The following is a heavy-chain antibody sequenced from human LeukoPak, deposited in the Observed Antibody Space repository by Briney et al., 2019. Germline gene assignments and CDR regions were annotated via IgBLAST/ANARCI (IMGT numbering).Heavy chain of an antibody. CDR1: GYSISSGYY. CDR2: IYHSGST. J-gene: IGHJ4*02. D-gene: IGHD1-26*01. V-gene: IGHV4-38-2*02. CDR3: ARTRGGEEWELPSGYFDY. Sequence: PSETLSLTCTVSGYSISSGYYWGWIRQPPGKGLEWIGSIYHSGSTYYNPSLKSRVTISVDTSKNQFSLKLSSVTAADTAVYYCARTRGGEEWELPSGYFDYWGQGTLVTVSS.